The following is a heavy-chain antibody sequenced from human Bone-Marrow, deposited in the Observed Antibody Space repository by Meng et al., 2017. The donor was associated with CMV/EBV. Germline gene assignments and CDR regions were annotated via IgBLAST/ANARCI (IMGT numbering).Heavy chain of an antibody. CDR2: MNPNSGNT. CDR1: GYTFTSYD. J-gene: IGHJ6*02. V-gene: IGHV1-8*01. Sequence: ASVKVSCKASGYTFTSYDINWVRQATGQGLEWMGRMNPNSGNTGYAQKFQGRVTMTRNTSISTAYMELSSLRSEDTAVYYCARVPSVLRFLEWLQYYYYYYGMDVWGQGTTVTVSS. D-gene: IGHD3-3*01. CDR3: ARVPSVLRFLEWLQYYYYYYGMDV.